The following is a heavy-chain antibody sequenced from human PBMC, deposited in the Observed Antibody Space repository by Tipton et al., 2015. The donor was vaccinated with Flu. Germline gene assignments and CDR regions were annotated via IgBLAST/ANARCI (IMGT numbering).Heavy chain of an antibody. V-gene: IGHV1-69*06. J-gene: IGHJ6*03. D-gene: IGHD6-6*01. CDR1: GGTFSSYA. Sequence: QSGAEVKKPGSSVKVSCKASGGTFSSYAISWVRQAPGQGLEWMGGIIPIFGTANYAQKFQGRVTITADKSTSTAYMELSSLRSEDTAVYYCARAPSFGEQLVSYYMDVWGKGTTVTVSS. CDR3: ARAPSFGEQLVSYYMDV. CDR2: IIPIFGTA.